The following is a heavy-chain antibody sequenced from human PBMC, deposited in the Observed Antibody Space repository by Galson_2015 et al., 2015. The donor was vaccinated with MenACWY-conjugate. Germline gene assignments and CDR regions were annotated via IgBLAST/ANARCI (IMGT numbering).Heavy chain of an antibody. CDR2: ISPDNGNT. V-gene: IGHV1-18*04. D-gene: IGHD1-1*01. CDR3: AREIRTDHLAY. CDR1: GYDFISYG. Sequence: SVKVSCKASGYDFISYGIGWVRQAPGQGLEWMGWISPDNGNTIYAQTFQGRLTMTTDTSTSTVYMELRSLRSDDTALYYCAREIRTDHLAYWGQGTLVTVSS. J-gene: IGHJ4*02.